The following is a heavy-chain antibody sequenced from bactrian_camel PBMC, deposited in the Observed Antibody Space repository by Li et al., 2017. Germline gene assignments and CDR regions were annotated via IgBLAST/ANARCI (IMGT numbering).Heavy chain of an antibody. CDR1: GRTYTNWC. D-gene: IGHD3*01. CDR2: IDSDGIT. CDR3: AADRALDDDCYVGSLYTDFAY. J-gene: IGHJ6*01. Sequence: HVQLVESGGGSVEAGGSLTLSCAASGRTYTNWCMGWFRQAPGKEREGIGSIDSDGITTYADSLKARFTISRDNAKSTLYLQMNNLKPEDTAMYYCAADRALDDDCYVGSLYTDFAYRGQGTQVTVS. V-gene: IGHV3S53*01.